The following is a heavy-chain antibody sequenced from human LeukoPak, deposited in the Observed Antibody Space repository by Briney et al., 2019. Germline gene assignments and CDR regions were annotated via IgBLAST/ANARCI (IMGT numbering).Heavy chain of an antibody. D-gene: IGHD2-2*02. CDR3: ARDIPYYGMDV. J-gene: IGHJ6*02. V-gene: IGHV3-66*01. CDR1: GFTVSSNY. Sequence: GGSLGLFCAASGFTVSSNYMSWVRQAPGKGLEWVSVIYSGGSTYYADSVKGRFTISRDNSKNTLYLQMNSLRAEDTAVYYCARDIPYYGMDVWGQGTTVTVSS. CDR2: IYSGGST.